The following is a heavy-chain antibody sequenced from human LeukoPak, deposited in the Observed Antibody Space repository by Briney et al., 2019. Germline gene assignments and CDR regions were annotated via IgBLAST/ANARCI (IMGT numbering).Heavy chain of an antibody. D-gene: IGHD3-16*01. V-gene: IGHV3-30*18. Sequence: GGSLRLSCAASGFTFSSYGMHWVRQAPGKGLEWVAVISYDGSNKYYADSVKGRFTISRDNSKNTLYLQMNSLRAEETAVYYCAKDSGGGVPDGGLIDYWGQGTLVTVSS. CDR3: AKDSGGGVPDGGLIDY. J-gene: IGHJ4*02. CDR2: ISYDGSNK. CDR1: GFTFSSYG.